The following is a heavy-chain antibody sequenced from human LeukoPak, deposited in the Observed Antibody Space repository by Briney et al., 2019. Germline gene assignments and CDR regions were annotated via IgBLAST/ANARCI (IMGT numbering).Heavy chain of an antibody. J-gene: IGHJ4*02. CDR1: GGSFSGYY. Sequence: SETLSLTCAVYGGSFSGYYWSWIRQPPGKGLEWIGEINHSGNTNYNPSLKSRVTISVDTSKNQFSLKLSSVTAADTAVYYCARSRLGSSGYYSEGFDYWGQGTLVTVSS. CDR2: INHSGNT. D-gene: IGHD3-22*01. V-gene: IGHV4-34*01. CDR3: ARSRLGSSGYYSEGFDY.